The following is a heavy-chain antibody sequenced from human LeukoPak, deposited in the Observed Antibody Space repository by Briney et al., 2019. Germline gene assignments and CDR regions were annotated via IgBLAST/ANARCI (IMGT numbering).Heavy chain of an antibody. D-gene: IGHD3-10*01. Sequence: ASVKVSCKASGYTFTSYAMNWVRQAPGQGLEWMGGFDPEDGETIYAQKFQGRVTMTEDTSTDTAYMELSSLRSEDTAVYYCATDSPSAMVRGVIIGYWGQGTLVTVSS. V-gene: IGHV1-24*01. CDR1: GYTFTSYA. CDR3: ATDSPSAMVRGVIIGY. CDR2: FDPEDGET. J-gene: IGHJ4*02.